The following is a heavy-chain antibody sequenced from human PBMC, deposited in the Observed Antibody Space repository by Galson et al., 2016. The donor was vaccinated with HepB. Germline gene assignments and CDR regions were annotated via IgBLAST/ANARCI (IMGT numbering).Heavy chain of an antibody. CDR1: GFTFSSYW. Sequence: SLRLSCAASGFTFSSYWMHWVRQAPGKGLVWVSRIYSDGSSTNYADSVKGRFTISRDNAKNTLSLQMNSLRAEDTAVYYCARSSRDSSGWGGSFDIWGRGTMVTVSS. V-gene: IGHV3-74*01. CDR2: IYSDGSST. J-gene: IGHJ3*02. D-gene: IGHD6-19*01. CDR3: ARSSRDSSGWGGSFDI.